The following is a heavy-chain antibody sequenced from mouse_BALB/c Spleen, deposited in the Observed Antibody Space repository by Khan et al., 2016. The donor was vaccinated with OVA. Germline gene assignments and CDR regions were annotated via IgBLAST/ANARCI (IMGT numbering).Heavy chain of an antibody. V-gene: IGHV1-4*01. Sequence: QVQLKESGAELARPGASVKMSCKASGYTFTSYTIHWIKKRPGQGLEWIGYINPSNGYTNYNQKFKDQATLTTDKSSTTAYLQMSSLTSDDSAVYNCGRDGAYHRNDGWFAYWGQGTLVTVSA. CDR2: INPSNGYT. CDR3: GRDGAYHRNDGWFAY. CDR1: GYTFTSYT. J-gene: IGHJ3*01. D-gene: IGHD2-14*01.